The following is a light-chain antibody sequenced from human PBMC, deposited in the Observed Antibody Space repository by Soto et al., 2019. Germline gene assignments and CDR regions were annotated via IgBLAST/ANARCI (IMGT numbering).Light chain of an antibody. CDR2: DAS. J-gene: IGKJ1*01. CDR3: QHYNNYWT. V-gene: IGKV1-5*01. CDR1: QSISSW. Sequence: DIQMTLSAATVSASVRDRVTITCRASQSISSWLAWYQQKPGKAPKLLIYDASSLESGVPSRFSGSGSATEFTLTISSLQPDDFATYYCQHYNNYWTCGQGTKVDI.